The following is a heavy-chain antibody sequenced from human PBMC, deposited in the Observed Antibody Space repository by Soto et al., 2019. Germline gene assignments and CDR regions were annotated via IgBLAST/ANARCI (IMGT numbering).Heavy chain of an antibody. V-gene: IGHV1-69*13. J-gene: IGHJ6*02. CDR1: GGTCSIYA. Sequence: SVKVSCKASGGTCSIYAISGVGQSPGQGLEWMGGIIPIFGTANYAQKFQGRVTITADESTSTAYMELSSLRSEDTAVYYCASAQPGDPNGMDVWGQGTTVTVSS. CDR2: IIPIFGTA. D-gene: IGHD2-21*02. CDR3: ASAQPGDPNGMDV.